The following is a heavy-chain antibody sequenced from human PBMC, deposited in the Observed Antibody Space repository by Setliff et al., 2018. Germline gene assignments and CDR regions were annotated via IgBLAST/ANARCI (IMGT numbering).Heavy chain of an antibody. CDR2: IYTSWST. CDR1: GDSISSRRSY. CDR3: ARGTVQFLEWSYYYYYYMDV. D-gene: IGHD3-3*01. J-gene: IGHJ6*03. Sequence: PSETLSLTCTVSGDSISSRRSYWGWFRQPAGKGLEWIGQIYTSWSTNYNPSLKSRVTISVDASKNQLSLNLRSVTAADTAVYYCARGTVQFLEWSYYYYYYMDVWGKGTTVTVSS. V-gene: IGHV4-61*09.